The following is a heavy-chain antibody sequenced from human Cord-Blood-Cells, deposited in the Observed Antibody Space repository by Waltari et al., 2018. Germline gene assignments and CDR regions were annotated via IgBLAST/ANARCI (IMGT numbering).Heavy chain of an antibody. J-gene: IGHJ3*02. Sequence: EVQLVESGGGLVKPGGSLRLSCAASGFTFSSYSMNWVRQAPGKGLEWFSSISSSSSYIYYADSVKGRFTISRDNAKNSLYLQMNSLRAEDTAVYYCAFTGGSDAFDIWGQGTMVTVSS. V-gene: IGHV3-21*01. CDR1: GFTFSSYS. CDR3: AFTGGSDAFDI. CDR2: ISSSSSYI. D-gene: IGHD7-27*01.